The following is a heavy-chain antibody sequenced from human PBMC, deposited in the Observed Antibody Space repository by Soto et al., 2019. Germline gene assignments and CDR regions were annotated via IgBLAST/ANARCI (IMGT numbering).Heavy chain of an antibody. D-gene: IGHD6-13*01. CDR3: ARADPIAAGTLLRYYYYGMDV. V-gene: IGHV1-69*13. CDR2: IIPIFGTA. J-gene: IGHJ6*02. Sequence: ASVKVSCKASGGTFSSYAISWVRQAPGQGLEWMGGIIPIFGTANYAQKFQGRVTITADESTSTAYMELSSLRSEDTAVYYGARADPIAAGTLLRYYYYGMDVWGQGTTVTVSS. CDR1: GGTFSSYA.